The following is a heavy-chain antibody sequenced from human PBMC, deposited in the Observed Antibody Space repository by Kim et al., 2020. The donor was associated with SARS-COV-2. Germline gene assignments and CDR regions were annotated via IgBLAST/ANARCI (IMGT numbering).Heavy chain of an antibody. J-gene: IGHJ6*02. Sequence: ASVKVSCKASGYTFTSYGISWVRQAPGQGLEWMGWISAYNGNTNYAQKLQGRVTMTTDTSTSTAYMELRSLRSDDTAVYYCARDPLRNTPPIGMDVWGQGTTVTVSS. CDR1: GYTFTSYG. CDR3: ARDPLRNTPPIGMDV. CDR2: ISAYNGNT. V-gene: IGHV1-18*01. D-gene: IGHD3-16*02.